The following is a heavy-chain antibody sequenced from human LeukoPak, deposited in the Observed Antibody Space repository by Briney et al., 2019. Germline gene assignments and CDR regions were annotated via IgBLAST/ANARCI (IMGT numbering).Heavy chain of an antibody. CDR1: GGTFSSYA. V-gene: IGHV1-69*04. D-gene: IGHD3-16*02. CDR2: IIPILGIA. Sequence: ASVKVSCKASGGTFSSYAISWVRQAPGQGLEWMGRIIPILGIANYAQKFQGRVTITADKSTSTAYMELSSLRSEDTAVYYCAAVQETYYDYVWGSYRLNYFDYWGQGTLVTVSS. J-gene: IGHJ4*02. CDR3: AAVQETYYDYVWGSYRLNYFDY.